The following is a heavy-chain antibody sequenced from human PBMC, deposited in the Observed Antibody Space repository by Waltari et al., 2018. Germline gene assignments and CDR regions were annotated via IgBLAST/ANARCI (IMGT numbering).Heavy chain of an antibody. Sequence: EVQLLESGGGLVQPGGSLRLSCAASGFTFSSYPMRWFRQAPGKGLEWVSAISGSGGSTYYADSVKGRFTISRDNSKNTLYLQMNSLKTEDTAVYYCTRPGRGQLWSLDYWGQGTLVTVSS. CDR3: TRPGRGQLWSLDY. J-gene: IGHJ4*02. D-gene: IGHD5-18*01. CDR2: ISGSGGST. V-gene: IGHV3-23*01. CDR1: GFTFSSYP.